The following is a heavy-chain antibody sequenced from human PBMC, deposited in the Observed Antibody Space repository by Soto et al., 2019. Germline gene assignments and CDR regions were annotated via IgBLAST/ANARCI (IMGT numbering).Heavy chain of an antibody. V-gene: IGHV4-30-4*01. CDR3: ARVDSSSVADY. J-gene: IGHJ4*02. CDR2: IYYSGST. CDR1: GGSISSGDYY. Sequence: SETLSLTCAVSGGSISSGDYYWSWIRQPPGKGLEWIGYIYYSGSTYYNPSLKSRVTISVDTSKNQFSLKLSSVTAADTAVYYCARVDSSSVADYWGQGTLVTVSS. D-gene: IGHD6-6*01.